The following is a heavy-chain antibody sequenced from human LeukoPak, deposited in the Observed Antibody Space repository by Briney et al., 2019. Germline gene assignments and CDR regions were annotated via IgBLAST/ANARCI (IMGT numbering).Heavy chain of an antibody. CDR1: GYTLTELS. J-gene: IGHJ5*02. D-gene: IGHD6-13*01. CDR2: FDPEDGET. V-gene: IGHV1-24*01. CDR3: ATLHRKLAGGYNWFDP. Sequence: ASVKVSCKVSGYTLTELSMHWVRQAPGKGLEWMGSFDPEDGETIYAQKFQGRVTMTEDTSTDTAYMELSSLRSEDTAVYYCATLHRKLAGGYNWFDPWGQGTLVTVSS.